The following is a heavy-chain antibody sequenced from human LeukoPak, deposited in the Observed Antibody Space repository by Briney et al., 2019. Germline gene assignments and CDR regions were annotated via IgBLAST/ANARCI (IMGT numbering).Heavy chain of an antibody. CDR1: EFTFSSYG. D-gene: IGHD3-22*01. CDR3: AKSGSSGPGGVDY. V-gene: IGHV3-30*18. Sequence: GGSLRLSCAASEFTFSSYGMHWVRQAPGKGLEWVAVISYDGSNEYYADSVKGRFTISRDNSKNTLYLQMNSLRAEDTAVYYCAKSGSSGPGGVDYWGQGTLVTVSS. CDR2: ISYDGSNE. J-gene: IGHJ4*02.